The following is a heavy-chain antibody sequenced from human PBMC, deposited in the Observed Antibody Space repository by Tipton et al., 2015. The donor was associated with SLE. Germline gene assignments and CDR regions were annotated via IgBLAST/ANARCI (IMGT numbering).Heavy chain of an antibody. J-gene: IGHJ2*01. V-gene: IGHV4-61*02. CDR1: GGSISSGSYY. CDR3: ARDRVTGVYWYCDL. D-gene: IGHD7-27*01. CDR2: IYTGGST. Sequence: TLSLTCTVSGGSISSGSYYWSWIRQPAGKGLEWIGRIYTGGSTNYNPSLKSRVTISVDTSKNQFSLKLTSVTAADTAVYYCARDRVTGVYWYCDLWGRGTLVTVSS.